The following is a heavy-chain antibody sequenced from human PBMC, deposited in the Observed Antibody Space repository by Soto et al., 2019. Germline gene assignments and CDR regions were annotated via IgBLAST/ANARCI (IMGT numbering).Heavy chain of an antibody. Sequence: EVQLLESGGGLVKPGGSLRLSGAASGFTFKSYPMTWVRKAPGKGLEWVSYTGGGGVSTYYADSVKGRFTSSRDDSKNTLYLQMNSLRAEDTALYYCAKIVGGGSHHDAFDIWGQGTMVTVSS. CDR2: TGGGGVST. CDR1: GFTFKSYP. J-gene: IGHJ3*02. D-gene: IGHD2-15*01. V-gene: IGHV3-23*01. CDR3: AKIVGGGSHHDAFDI.